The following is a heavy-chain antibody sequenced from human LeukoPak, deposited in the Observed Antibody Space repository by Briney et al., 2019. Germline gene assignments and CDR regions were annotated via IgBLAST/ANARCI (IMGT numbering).Heavy chain of an antibody. CDR1: GGTFSSYA. J-gene: IGHJ2*01. Sequence: SVKVSCKASGGTFSSYAIIWVRQAPGQGLEWMGGIIPIFGTANYAQKFQGRVTITTDESTSTAYMELSSLRSEDTAVYYCARSEGYCSSTSCYHVWYFDLWGRGTLVTVSS. CDR2: IIPIFGTA. V-gene: IGHV1-69*05. D-gene: IGHD2-2*01. CDR3: ARSEGYCSSTSCYHVWYFDL.